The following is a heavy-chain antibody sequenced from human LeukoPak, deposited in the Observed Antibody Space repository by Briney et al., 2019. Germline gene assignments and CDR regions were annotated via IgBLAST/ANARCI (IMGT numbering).Heavy chain of an antibody. CDR2: INHSGST. CDR1: GGSFSGYY. J-gene: IGHJ4*02. V-gene: IGHV4-34*01. D-gene: IGHD3-22*01. CDR3: ASDDYCDSSGTFDY. Sequence: SETLSLTCAVHGGSFSGYYWSWIRQPPGKGREWIGEINHSGSTNYNPSLKSRVTISVDTSKNRFSLKLSSVTAADTAVYYCASDDYCDSSGTFDYWGQGTLVTVSS.